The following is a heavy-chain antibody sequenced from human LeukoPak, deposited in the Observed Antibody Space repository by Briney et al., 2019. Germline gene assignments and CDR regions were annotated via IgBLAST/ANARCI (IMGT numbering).Heavy chain of an antibody. D-gene: IGHD3-16*02. CDR2: ISAYNGNT. CDR3: ARFFSMITFGGVIGDAFDI. Sequence: ASVKVSCKASGYTFTSYGISWVRQAPGQGLEWMGWISAYNGNTNYAQKLQGRVTMTTDTSTSTAYMELRSLRSDDTAVYYCARFFSMITFGGVIGDAFDIWGQGTMVTVSS. V-gene: IGHV1-18*01. CDR1: GYTFTSYG. J-gene: IGHJ3*02.